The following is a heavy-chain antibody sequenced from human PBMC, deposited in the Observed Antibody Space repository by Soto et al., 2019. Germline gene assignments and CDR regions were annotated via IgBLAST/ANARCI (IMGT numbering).Heavy chain of an antibody. D-gene: IGHD3-9*01. CDR2: ISTSRSYI. CDR1: GFTFSPSS. CDR3: VRGRDGYNNPYYLDY. J-gene: IGHJ4*02. Sequence: EVQLVESGGGLVKPGGSLRLSCSASGFTFSPSSMNWVRQAPGKGLEWVSSISTSRSYIYYAVSVRGRFTISRDNAKNSLYLQMNSLRAEDTAVYYCVRGRDGYNNPYYLDYWGQGTLVTVSS. V-gene: IGHV3-21*01.